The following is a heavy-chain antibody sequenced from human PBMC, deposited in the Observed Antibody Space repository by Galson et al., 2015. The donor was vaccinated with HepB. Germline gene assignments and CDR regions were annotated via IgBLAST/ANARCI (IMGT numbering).Heavy chain of an antibody. D-gene: IGHD2-2*01. J-gene: IGHJ4*02. V-gene: IGHV3-53*01. CDR2: IYNGDRT. CDR3: ARDLPGTTAGMLF. CDR1: GFTVRGNY. Sequence: SLRLSCAASGFTVRGNYMTWVRQAPGKGLEWVSVIYNGDRTYYADSVRGRFTISGDISKNTLSLQMNSLRVEDTAVYYCARDLPGTTAGMLFWGQGTVVTVSS.